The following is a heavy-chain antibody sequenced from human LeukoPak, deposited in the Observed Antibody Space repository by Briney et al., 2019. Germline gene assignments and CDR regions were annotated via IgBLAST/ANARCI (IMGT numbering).Heavy chain of an antibody. J-gene: IGHJ4*02. V-gene: IGHV1-18*01. D-gene: IGHD2-21*02. CDR1: GYTFTSYG. CDR2: ISAYNGNT. Sequence: ASVRVSCKASGYTFTSYGISWVRQAPGQGLEWMGWISAYNGNTNYAQKLQGRVTMTTDTSTSTAYMELRSLRSDDTAVYYCARGWACCGGDCYSGLDYWGQGTLVTVSS. CDR3: ARGWACCGGDCYSGLDY.